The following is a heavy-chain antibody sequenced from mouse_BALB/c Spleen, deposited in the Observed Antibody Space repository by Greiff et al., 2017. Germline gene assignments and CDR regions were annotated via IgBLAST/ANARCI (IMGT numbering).Heavy chain of an antibody. CDR2: IDPSDSYT. D-gene: IGHD2-14*01. V-gene: IGHV1-69*02. CDR3: ARSYYRYDGAMDD. J-gene: IGHJ4*01. Sequence: QVQLQQPGAELVKPGASVKLSCKASGYTFTSYWMHWVKQRPGQGLEWIGEIDPSDSYTNYNQKFKGKATLTVDKSSSTAYMQLSSLTSEDSAVYYCARSYYRYDGAMDDWGQGTSVTVSS. CDR1: GYTFTSYW.